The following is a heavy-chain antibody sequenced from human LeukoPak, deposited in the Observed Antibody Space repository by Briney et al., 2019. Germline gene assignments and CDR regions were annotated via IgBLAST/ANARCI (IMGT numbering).Heavy chain of an antibody. Sequence: GGSLRLSCAASGLTFSSYWMHWVRQAPGKGLEWVSVISGSGNTIYYADSVKGRFTISRDNSKNTLYLQMNGLRAEDTAVYYCAKLAVINGYWGQGTLVTVSS. D-gene: IGHD4-11*01. CDR3: AKLAVINGY. V-gene: IGHV3-23*01. J-gene: IGHJ4*02. CDR1: GLTFSSYW. CDR2: ISGSGNTI.